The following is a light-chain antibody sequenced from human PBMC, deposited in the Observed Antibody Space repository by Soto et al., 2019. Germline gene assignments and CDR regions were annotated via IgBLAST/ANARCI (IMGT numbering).Light chain of an antibody. CDR2: EVS. CDR3: SSYRNTTWV. Sequence: QSVLTQPASVSGSPGQSITISCTGTSSDVGGYNYVSWYQQHPGKAPKLIIYEVSNRPSGVSTRFSGSKSGNTASLTISGLQAEDEADYYCSSYRNTTWVFGGGTKLTVL. V-gene: IGLV2-14*01. J-gene: IGLJ3*02. CDR1: SSDVGGYNY.